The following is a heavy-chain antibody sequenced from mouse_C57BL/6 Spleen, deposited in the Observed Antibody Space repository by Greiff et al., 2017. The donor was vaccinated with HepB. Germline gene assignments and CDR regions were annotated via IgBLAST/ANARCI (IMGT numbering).Heavy chain of an antibody. CDR3: VFTYDGTYDGYYWYFDV. V-gene: IGHV1-50*01. D-gene: IGHD2-3*01. Sequence: QVQLQQSGAELVKPGASVKLSCKASGYTFTSYWMQWVKQRPGQGLEWIGEIDPSDGSTNYNQKFKGKATLTVDTSSSTAYMQLSSLTSEDSAVYYWVFTYDGTYDGYYWYFDVWGTGTPVTVSS. J-gene: IGHJ1*03. CDR2: IDPSDGST. CDR1: GYTFTSYW.